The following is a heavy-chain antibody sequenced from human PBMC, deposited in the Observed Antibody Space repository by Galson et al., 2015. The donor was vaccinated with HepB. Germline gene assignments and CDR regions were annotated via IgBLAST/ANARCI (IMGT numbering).Heavy chain of an antibody. V-gene: IGHV3-23*01. D-gene: IGHD3-10*01. CDR3: AKASTLWFGELLGFDAFDI. CDR1: GFTFSSYA. Sequence: SLRLSCAASGFTFSSYAMSWVRQAPGKGLEWVSAISGSGGSTYYADSVKGRFTTSRDNSKNTLYLQMNSLRAEDTAVYYCAKASTLWFGELLGFDAFDIWGQGTMVTVSS. CDR2: ISGSGGST. J-gene: IGHJ3*02.